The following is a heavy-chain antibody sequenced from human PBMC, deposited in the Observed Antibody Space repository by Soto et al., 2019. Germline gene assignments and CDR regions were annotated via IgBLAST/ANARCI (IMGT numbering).Heavy chain of an antibody. CDR3: ARGFRSGYRAYYYYYGMDV. CDR2: MNPNSGNT. J-gene: IGHJ6*02. D-gene: IGHD3-3*01. V-gene: IGHV1-8*01. Sequence: VASVKVSCKASGYTFTSYDINWVRQATGQGLEWMGWMNPNSGNTGYAQKFQGRVTMTRNTSISTAYMELSSLRSEDTAVYYCARGFRSGYRAYYYYYGMDVWGQGTTVTVSS. CDR1: GYTFTSYD.